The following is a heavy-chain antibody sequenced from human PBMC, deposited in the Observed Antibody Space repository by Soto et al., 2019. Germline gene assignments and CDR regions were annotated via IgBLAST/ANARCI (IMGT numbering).Heavy chain of an antibody. D-gene: IGHD3-10*01. V-gene: IGHV1-18*01. CDR1: GYTFTSYG. CDR3: ARDRQVVRGVMAYYYYYGMDV. CDR2: ISAYNGNT. Sequence: ASVKVSCKASGYTFTSYGISWVRQAPGQGLEWMGWISAYNGNTSYAQKLQGRVSMTTDTSTSTAYMELRSLRSDDTAVYYCARDRQVVRGVMAYYYYYGMDVWGQGTTVTVSS. J-gene: IGHJ6*02.